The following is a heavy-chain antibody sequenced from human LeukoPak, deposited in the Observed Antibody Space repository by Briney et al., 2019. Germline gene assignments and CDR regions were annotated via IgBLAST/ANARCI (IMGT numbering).Heavy chain of an antibody. J-gene: IGHJ4*02. CDR3: ARASYGSGSYPNHFDY. D-gene: IGHD3-10*01. V-gene: IGHV1-2*02. CDR2: INANSGGT. Sequence: ASVKVSCKASGYTFTGYYMHWVRQAPGQGLEWMGWINANSGGTNYGQKFQGRVTMTRDTSISTAYMELSRLRSDDTAVYYCARASYGSGSYPNHFDYWGQGTLVTVSS. CDR1: GYTFTGYY.